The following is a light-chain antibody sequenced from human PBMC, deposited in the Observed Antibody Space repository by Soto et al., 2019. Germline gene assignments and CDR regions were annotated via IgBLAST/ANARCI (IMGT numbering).Light chain of an antibody. V-gene: IGLV2-23*01. J-gene: IGLJ3*02. CDR1: SSDVGNFNL. CDR3: SSYAGSSTWV. Sequence: QSALTQPASVSGSPGQSITISCTGTSSDVGNFNLVSWYQHHPGIAPKLMIYEDTKRPSGVSNRFSGSKSANTASLTISGLQADDEADYYCSSYAGSSTWVFGGGTQLTVL. CDR2: EDT.